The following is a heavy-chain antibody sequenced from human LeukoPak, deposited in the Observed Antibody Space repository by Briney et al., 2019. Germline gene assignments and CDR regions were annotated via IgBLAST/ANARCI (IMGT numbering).Heavy chain of an antibody. J-gene: IGHJ5*02. Sequence: GGSLRLSCAASGFTFSSYAMHWVRQAPGKGLEWVSYISSSGNTIYYADSVKGRFTISRDNAKNSLYPQMNSLRAEDTAVYYCARLMGMGNWFDPWGQGTLVTVSS. D-gene: IGHD2-8*01. CDR1: GFTFSSYA. CDR2: ISSSGNTI. CDR3: ARLMGMGNWFDP. V-gene: IGHV3-48*04.